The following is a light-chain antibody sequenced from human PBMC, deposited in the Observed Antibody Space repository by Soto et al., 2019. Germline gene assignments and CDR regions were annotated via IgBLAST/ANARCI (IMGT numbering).Light chain of an antibody. CDR1: SSNIGSKP. CDR2: NTN. J-gene: IGLJ2*01. Sequence: QSVLTQPPSASGTPGQRVTISCSGSSSNIGSKPVNWYQQLPGAAPKLLIHNTNQRPSGVPDRFSGSKSGTSASLAISGLQSDDEAHYYCAAWDDSLNGLVFGGGTKHTVL. CDR3: AAWDDSLNGLV. V-gene: IGLV1-44*01.